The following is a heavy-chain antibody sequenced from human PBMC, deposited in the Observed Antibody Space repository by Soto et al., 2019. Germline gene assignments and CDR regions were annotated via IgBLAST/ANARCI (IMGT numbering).Heavy chain of an antibody. J-gene: IGHJ6*02. D-gene: IGHD3-3*01. V-gene: IGHV3-30*18. Sequence: PGGSLRLSFAASGFTFRTYGMHWVRQAPGKGLEWVAVISYDGRKENYADSVKGRFTISRDNSRKMLYLQMNSLRPEDTSVYYCAKETQYYDAWSTGIYYYGMDVWGQGTTVTVSS. CDR1: GFTFRTYG. CDR2: ISYDGRKE. CDR3: AKETQYYDAWSTGIYYYGMDV.